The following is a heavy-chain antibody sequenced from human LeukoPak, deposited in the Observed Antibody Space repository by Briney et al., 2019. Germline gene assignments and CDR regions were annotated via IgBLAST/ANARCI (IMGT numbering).Heavy chain of an antibody. CDR2: IYHSGST. V-gene: IGHV4-38-2*02. CDR1: GYSISSGYY. D-gene: IGHD1-26*01. CDR3: ARAGFLVGATVDWFDP. J-gene: IGHJ5*02. Sequence: SETLSLTCTVSGYSISSGYYWGWIRQPPGKGLEWIGSIYHSGSTYYNPSLKSRVTISVDTSKNQFSLKLSSVTAADTAVYYCARAGFLVGATVDWFDPWGRGTLVTVSS.